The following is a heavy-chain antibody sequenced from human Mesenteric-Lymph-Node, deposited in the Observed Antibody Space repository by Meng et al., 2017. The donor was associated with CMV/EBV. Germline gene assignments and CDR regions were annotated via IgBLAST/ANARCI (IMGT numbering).Heavy chain of an antibody. Sequence: SETLSLTCTVSGDSRSSNYYWGWIRQPPGKGLEWIGNIYFSGSTYYNPSLKSRVTVSIDTSKNQFYLKLSSVTAADTAVYYCASYDFWSGYYFDYWGQGTLVTVSS. CDR2: IYFSGST. J-gene: IGHJ4*02. V-gene: IGHV4-39*01. CDR3: ASYDFWSGYYFDY. D-gene: IGHD3-3*01. CDR1: GDSRSSNYY.